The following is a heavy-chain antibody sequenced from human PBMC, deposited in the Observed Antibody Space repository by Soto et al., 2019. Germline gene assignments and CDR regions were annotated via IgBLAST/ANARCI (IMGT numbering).Heavy chain of an antibody. Sequence: QPGGSLRLSCAASGFTFSDYYMSWVRQAPGKGLEWISYISSGSKTIYYADSVKGRFIVSRDNAKNSQYLQMNSLRDEDTAVYYCARDLAVAGFNWFDPWGQGTLVTVSS. D-gene: IGHD6-19*01. CDR2: ISSGSKTI. CDR1: GFTFSDYY. J-gene: IGHJ5*02. CDR3: ARDLAVAGFNWFDP. V-gene: IGHV3-48*02.